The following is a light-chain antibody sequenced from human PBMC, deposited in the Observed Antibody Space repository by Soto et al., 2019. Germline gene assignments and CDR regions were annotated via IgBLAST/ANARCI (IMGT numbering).Light chain of an antibody. J-gene: IGLJ3*02. Sequence: QPVLTQPPSASGTPGQRVTISCSGSSSNIGSNTVNWFQQLPGTAPKLLIYGNDMRPSGVPDRFSGSKSGTSASLAISGLQSDDEADYYCAAWDDSLNGRLFGGGTKLTVL. V-gene: IGLV1-44*01. CDR2: GND. CDR1: SSNIGSNT. CDR3: AAWDDSLNGRL.